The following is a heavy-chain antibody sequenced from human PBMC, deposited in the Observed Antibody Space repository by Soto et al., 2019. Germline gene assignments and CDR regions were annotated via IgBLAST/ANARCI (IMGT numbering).Heavy chain of an antibody. D-gene: IGHD1-26*01. CDR1: GFSFSSYA. V-gene: IGHV3-23*01. CDR2: ISATDVAT. CDR3: VKEVYSGSSGQFDL. J-gene: IGHJ5*02. Sequence: EVQLLESGGGLVQPGGSLRLSCAASGFSFSSYAMGWVRQAPGKGLEWVSIISATDVATYYADSVKGHFIIARDDSRRTLFLQMNSLRAEDTAVYHCVKEVYSGSSGQFDLWGQGTLVTVSS.